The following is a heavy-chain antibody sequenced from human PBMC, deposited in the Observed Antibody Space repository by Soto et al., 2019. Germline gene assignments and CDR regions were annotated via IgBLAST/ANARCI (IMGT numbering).Heavy chain of an antibody. CDR3: ARDEGDWGSFDY. J-gene: IGHJ4*02. V-gene: IGHV1-69*08. Sequence: QVQLVQSGAEVKKPGSSVKVSCKASGGTFSSYTISWVRQAPGQGLEWMGRIIPILGIANYAQKFQGRVTITADKSTSTAYMELSSLRSEDTAVYYCARDEGDWGSFDYWGQGTLVTVSS. CDR2: IIPILGIA. D-gene: IGHD2-21*02. CDR1: GGTFSSYT.